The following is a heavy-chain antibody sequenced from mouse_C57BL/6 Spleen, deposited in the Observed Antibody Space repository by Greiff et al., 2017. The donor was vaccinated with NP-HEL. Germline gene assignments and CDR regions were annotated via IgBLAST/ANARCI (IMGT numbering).Heavy chain of an antibody. Sequence: EVKLVESGPGLVKPSQSLSLTCSVTGYSITSGYYWNWIRQFPGNKLEWMGYISYDGSNNYNPSLKNRISITRDTSKNQFFLKLNSVTTEDTATYYCARDKYYGSSRYYYAMDYWGQGTSVTVSS. CDR1: GYSITSGYY. D-gene: IGHD1-1*01. CDR3: ARDKYYGSSRYYYAMDY. V-gene: IGHV3-6*01. CDR2: ISYDGSN. J-gene: IGHJ4*01.